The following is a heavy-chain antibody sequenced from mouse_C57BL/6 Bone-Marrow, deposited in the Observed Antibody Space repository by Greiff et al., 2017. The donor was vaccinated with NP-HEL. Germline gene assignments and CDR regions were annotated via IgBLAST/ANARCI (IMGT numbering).Heavy chain of an antibody. J-gene: IGHJ1*03. D-gene: IGHD2-4*01. CDR3: ARLHDYDWYFDV. CDR1: GFTFSSYG. Sequence: EVQLMESGGDLVKPGGSLKLSCAASGFTFSSYGMSWVRQTPDKRLEWVATISSGGSYTYYPDSVKGRFTISRDNAKNTLYLQMSSLKSEDTAMYYCARLHDYDWYFDVWGTGTTVTVSS. CDR2: ISSGGSYT. V-gene: IGHV5-6*01.